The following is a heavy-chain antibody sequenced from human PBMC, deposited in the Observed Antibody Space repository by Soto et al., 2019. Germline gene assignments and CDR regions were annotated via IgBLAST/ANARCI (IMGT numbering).Heavy chain of an antibody. CDR1: GFTFSSYA. CDR3: AKDAYSSGWYGTDFAY. V-gene: IGHV3-23*01. Sequence: GSLQLSCSTSGFTFSSYAMSWVRQAAGKGLEWVSAISGSGGSTYYADSVKGPFTISRDNSKNTLYLKMNSMRAEDTAVYYCAKDAYSSGWYGTDFAYWGQGTLVPVSS. D-gene: IGHD6-19*01. J-gene: IGHJ4*02. CDR2: ISGSGGST.